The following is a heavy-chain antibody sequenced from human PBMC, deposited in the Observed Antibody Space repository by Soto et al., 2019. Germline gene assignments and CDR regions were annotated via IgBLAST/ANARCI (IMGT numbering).Heavy chain of an antibody. CDR2: IAPGNGNT. D-gene: IGHD3-22*01. V-gene: IGHV1-3*01. CDR1: GYTFTDSA. CDR3: H. J-gene: IGHJ1*01. Sequence: ASVNVSCKASGYTFTDSAIHWVRQAPGQSLEWLGWIAPGNGNTKYSKNTLYLQMNSLRAEDTAVYYCAKDSPASDSSGYPGHWGQGTLVTVSS.